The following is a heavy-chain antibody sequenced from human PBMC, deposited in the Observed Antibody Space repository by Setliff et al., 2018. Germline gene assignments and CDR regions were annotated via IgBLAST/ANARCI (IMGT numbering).Heavy chain of an antibody. CDR3: ARGESSGWYVVDY. D-gene: IGHD6-19*01. CDR1: GGTFGNHG. CDR2: IIPILAIT. V-gene: IGHV1-69*10. J-gene: IGHJ4*02. Sequence: SVKVSCKASGGTFGNHGISWVRQAPGQGLEWMGGIIPILAITNYAQKFQGRVTITRDTSASTAYMELSSLRSEDTAVYYCARGESSGWYVVDYWGQGTLVTVSS.